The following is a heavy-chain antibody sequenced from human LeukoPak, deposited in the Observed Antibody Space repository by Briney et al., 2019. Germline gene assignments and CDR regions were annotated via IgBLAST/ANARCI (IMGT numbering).Heavy chain of an antibody. CDR1: GFTVSSNY. D-gene: IGHD6-13*01. V-gene: IGHV3-53*01. Sequence: GGSLRHSCAASGFTVSSNYMSWVRQAPGKGLEWVSVIYSGGSTYYADSVKGRFTISRDNSKNTLYLQMNSLRAEDTAVYYCARGPYSSSSIDDAFDIWGQGTMVTVSS. J-gene: IGHJ3*02. CDR2: IYSGGST. CDR3: ARGPYSSSSIDDAFDI.